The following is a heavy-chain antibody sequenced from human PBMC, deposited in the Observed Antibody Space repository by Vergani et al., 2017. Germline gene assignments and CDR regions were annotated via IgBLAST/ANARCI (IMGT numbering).Heavy chain of an antibody. CDR2: IRNDGTT. V-gene: IGHV3-15*01. J-gene: IGHJ4*02. CDR3: VADVPSQRSQIDF. D-gene: IGHD3/OR15-3a*01. Sequence: EVQLLESGGGLVQPGGSLRLSCAASGFTFNNYAMNWVRQAPGKGLEWVGRIRNDGTTEYPAPVKGRFVISRDDSENSVFLQLTRLKTDDTAVYYCVADVPSQRSQIDFWGRGTLVTVSS. CDR1: GFTFNNYA.